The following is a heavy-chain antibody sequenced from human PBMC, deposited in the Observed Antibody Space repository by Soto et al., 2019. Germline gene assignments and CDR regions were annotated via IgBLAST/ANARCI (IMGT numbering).Heavy chain of an antibody. CDR2: IYHGGST. D-gene: IGHD3-22*01. CDR3: ARVGPWVRYYYDSSPYTFENWFDP. J-gene: IGHJ5*02. Sequence: DTLSLSYAESGYAISNGDYWAWIRQLPVKGLEGIGSIYHGGSTYYNPSLNSRVTLSIDMTNNHVSLILNSVTAADTAVYYCARVGPWVRYYYDSSPYTFENWFDPWSQGTLVTFSS. CDR1: GYAISNGDY. V-gene: IGHV4-38-2*01.